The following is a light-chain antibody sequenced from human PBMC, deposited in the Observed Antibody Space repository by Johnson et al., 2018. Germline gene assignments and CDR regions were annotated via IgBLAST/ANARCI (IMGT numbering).Light chain of an antibody. J-gene: IGLJ1*01. CDR1: SSNIGNNY. Sequence: QSVLTQPPSVSAAPGQKVTISCSGSSSNIGNNYVSWYQQLPGTAPKLLIYENNKRPSGIPDRFSGSKSGTSATLGITGLQTGDEADYYCGTWDNSLSVGHVFGTGTKGSVL. V-gene: IGLV1-51*02. CDR3: GTWDNSLSVGHV. CDR2: ENN.